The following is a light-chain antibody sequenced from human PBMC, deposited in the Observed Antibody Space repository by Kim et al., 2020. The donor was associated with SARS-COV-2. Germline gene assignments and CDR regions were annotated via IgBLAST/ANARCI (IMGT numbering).Light chain of an antibody. CDR3: NSRDSSGNHQV. Sequence: SSELTQDPAVSVALGQTVRITCQGDSLRSYYASWYQQKPGQAPVLVIYGKNNRPSGIPDRFSGSSSGNTASLTITGAQAEDEADYYRNSRDSSGNHQVFGTGTKVTVL. J-gene: IGLJ1*01. CDR2: GKN. CDR1: SLRSYY. V-gene: IGLV3-19*01.